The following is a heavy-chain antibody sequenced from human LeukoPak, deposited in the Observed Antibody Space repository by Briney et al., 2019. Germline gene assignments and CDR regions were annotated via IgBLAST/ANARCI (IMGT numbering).Heavy chain of an antibody. CDR2: IYYSGST. J-gene: IGHJ4*02. V-gene: IGHV4-39*07. D-gene: IGHD1-26*01. CDR1: GGSISSSSYY. CDR3: ASSSGSYWY. Sequence: KSSETLSLTCTVSGGSISSSSYYWGWIRQPPGKGLEWIGSIYYSGSTYYNPSLKSRVTISVDTSKNQFSLKLNSVTAADTAVYYWASSSGSYWYWGQETLVTVSS.